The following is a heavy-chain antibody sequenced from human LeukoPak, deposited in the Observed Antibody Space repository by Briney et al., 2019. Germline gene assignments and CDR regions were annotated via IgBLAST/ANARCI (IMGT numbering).Heavy chain of an antibody. J-gene: IGHJ5*02. CDR1: GGTFSSYA. D-gene: IGHD3-10*01. CDR3: ARGGYGSGSYYNPNWFDP. CDR2: IIPILGIA. V-gene: IGHV1-69*04. Sequence: GASVKVSCKASGGTFSSYAISWVRQAPGQGLEWMGRIIPILGIANYAQKFQGRVMITADKSTSTAYMELSSLRSEDTAVYYCARGGYGSGSYYNPNWFDPWGQGTLVTVSS.